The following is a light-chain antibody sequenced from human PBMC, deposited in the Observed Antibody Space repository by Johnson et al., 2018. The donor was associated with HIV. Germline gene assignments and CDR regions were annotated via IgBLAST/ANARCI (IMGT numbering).Light chain of an antibody. CDR1: SSNIGNNY. CDR2: DNN. V-gene: IGLV1-51*01. J-gene: IGLJ1*01. Sequence: QSVLTQPPSVSAAPGQKVTISCSGSSSNIGNNYVSWYQQLPGTAPQLLIYDNNKRPSGIPDRFSGSKSGTSATLGITGLQTGDEPDYYCGTWDSTLSAWGVFGTGTKLTVL. CDR3: GTWDSTLSAWGV.